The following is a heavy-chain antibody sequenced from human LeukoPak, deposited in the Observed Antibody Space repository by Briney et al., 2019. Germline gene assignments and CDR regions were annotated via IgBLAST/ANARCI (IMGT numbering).Heavy chain of an antibody. CDR1: GFTFSNYA. CDR2: ISGSGAST. V-gene: IGHV3-23*01. Sequence: PGGSLRLSCAASGFTFSNYAMSWVRQAPGKGLECVSLISGSGASTYYPDSVKGRFTISRDNSKNTLSLQMNSLRAEDTAVYYCAPDLRGSASSLDDWGQGTLVTVSS. D-gene: IGHD6-25*01. CDR3: APDLRGSASSLDD. J-gene: IGHJ4*02.